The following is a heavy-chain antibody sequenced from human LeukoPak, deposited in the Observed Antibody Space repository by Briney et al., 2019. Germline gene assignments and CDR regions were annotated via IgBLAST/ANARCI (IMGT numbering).Heavy chain of an antibody. D-gene: IGHD3-9*01. J-gene: IGHJ5*02. CDR3: ARGDDILTGEVWFDP. Sequence: GASVKVSCKASGYTFTSYYMHWVRQAPGQGLEWMGIINPSGGSTSYAQKFQGRVTMTRDTSISTAYMELSRLRSDDTAVYYCARGDDILTGEVWFDPWGQGTLVTVSS. CDR2: INPSGGST. V-gene: IGHV1-46*01. CDR1: GYTFTSYY.